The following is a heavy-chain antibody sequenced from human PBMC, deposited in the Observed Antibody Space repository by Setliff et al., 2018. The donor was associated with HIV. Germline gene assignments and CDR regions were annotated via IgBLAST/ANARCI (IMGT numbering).Heavy chain of an antibody. CDR3: ARGSRLDDSSGYYNY. CDR2: INHSGST. J-gene: IGHJ4*02. V-gene: IGHV4-34*01. Sequence: PSETLSLTCAVYGGSFSGYYWSWIRQPPGEGLEWIGEINHSGSTNYNPSLESRVTISVDTSKSQFSLKLTSVTAADTAMYYCARGSRLDDSSGYYNYWGQGTLVTVSS. D-gene: IGHD3-22*01. CDR1: GGSFSGYY.